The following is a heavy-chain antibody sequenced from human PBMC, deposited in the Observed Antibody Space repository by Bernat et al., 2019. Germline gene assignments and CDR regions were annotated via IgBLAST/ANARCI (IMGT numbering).Heavy chain of an antibody. Sequence: EVQLVESGGDLVKPGGSLRLSCAASGLTFTSAWMNWVRQAPGKGLEWVGRIRSKGVGGASEYAAPVHGRFTISRDDSKNTLYLQMNSLKTEDTAVYFCTTEGTIMESSGFDYWGQGTQVTVSS. V-gene: IGHV3-15*07. J-gene: IGHJ4*02. CDR1: GLTFTSAW. D-gene: IGHD1-7*01. CDR3: TTEGTIMESSGFDY. CDR2: IRSKGVGGAS.